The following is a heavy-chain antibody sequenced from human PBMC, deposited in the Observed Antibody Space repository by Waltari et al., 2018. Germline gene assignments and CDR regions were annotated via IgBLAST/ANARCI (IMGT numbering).Heavy chain of an antibody. Sequence: QVQLVQSGAEVKKPGSSVKVSCKASGGTFSSYAISWVRQAPGQGLEWMGGIIPILGIANYAQKFQGRVTITADESTSTAYMELSSLRSEDTAVYYCASSAAGTYYYYYYMDVWGKGTTVTVSS. CDR1: GGTFSSYA. J-gene: IGHJ6*03. CDR3: ASSAAGTYYYYYYMDV. CDR2: IIPILGIA. D-gene: IGHD6-13*01. V-gene: IGHV1-69*04.